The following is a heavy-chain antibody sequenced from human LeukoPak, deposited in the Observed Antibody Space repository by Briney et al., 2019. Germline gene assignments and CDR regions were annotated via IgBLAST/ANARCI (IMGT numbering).Heavy chain of an antibody. D-gene: IGHD3-22*01. CDR3: ARAPNYYDSSGYYPRYYYGMDV. V-gene: IGHV1-69*13. CDR2: IIPIFGTA. CDR1: GGTFSSYA. Sequence: SVKVSCKASGGTFSSYAISWVRQAPGQGLEWIGGIIPIFGTANYAQKFQGRVTITADESTSTAYMELSSLRSEDTAVYYCARAPNYYDSSGYYPRYYYGMDVWGQGTTVTVSS. J-gene: IGHJ6*02.